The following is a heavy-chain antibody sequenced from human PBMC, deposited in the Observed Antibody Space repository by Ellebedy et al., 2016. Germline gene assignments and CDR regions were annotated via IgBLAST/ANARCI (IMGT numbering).Heavy chain of an antibody. CDR1: GGSISSYY. CDR2: IYYSGST. D-gene: IGHD4-11*01. CDR3: ARDVTTVTTDWFDP. Sequence: SETLSHTXTVSGGSISSYYWSWIRQPPGKGLEWIGYIYYSGSTNYNPSLKSRVTISVDTSKNQFSLKLSSVTAADTAVYYCARDVTTVTTDWFDPWGQGTLVTVSS. V-gene: IGHV4-59*01. J-gene: IGHJ5*02.